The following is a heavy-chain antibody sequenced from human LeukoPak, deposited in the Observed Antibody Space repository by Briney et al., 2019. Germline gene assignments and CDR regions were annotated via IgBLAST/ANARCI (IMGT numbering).Heavy chain of an antibody. V-gene: IGHV1-69*04. J-gene: IGHJ1*01. CDR3: ARDIPSRGYQLLYFQH. D-gene: IGHD2-2*01. CDR1: GGTFSSYA. CDR2: IIPILGIA. Sequence: ASVKVSCKASGGTFSSYAISWVRQAPGQGLEWMGRIIPILGIANYARKFQGRVTITADKSTSTAYMELSSLRSEDTAVYYCARDIPSRGYQLLYFQHWGQGTLVTVSS.